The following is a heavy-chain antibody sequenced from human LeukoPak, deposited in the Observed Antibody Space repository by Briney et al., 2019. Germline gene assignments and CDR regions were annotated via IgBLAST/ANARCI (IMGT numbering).Heavy chain of an antibody. CDR3: ARRGSLIKKYYFDY. V-gene: IGHV4-34*01. D-gene: IGHD2-8*01. CDR2: IDPSGGS. CDR1: GGSFSAYY. Sequence: SETLSLTCAVYGGSFSAYYWTWMRQPPGKGLEWIGEIDPSGGSSYNPSLKSRVTVSVDTSKNQFSLKLSSVTAADTAVYYCARRGSLIKKYYFDYWGQGTLVTVSS. J-gene: IGHJ4*02.